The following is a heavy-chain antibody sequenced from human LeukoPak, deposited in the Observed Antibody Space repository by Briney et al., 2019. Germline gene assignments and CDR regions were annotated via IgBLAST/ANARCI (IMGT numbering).Heavy chain of an antibody. CDR2: ISSSSSYI. D-gene: IGHD3-10*01. Sequence: GGSLRLSCAASGFTFSSYSMIWVRQAPGKGLEWVSSISSSSSYIYYADSVKGRFTFSRDNAKNSLYLQMNSLRAEDTAVYYCARSGWFGELGFDYWGQGTLVTVSS. V-gene: IGHV3-21*01. J-gene: IGHJ4*02. CDR3: ARSGWFGELGFDY. CDR1: GFTFSSYS.